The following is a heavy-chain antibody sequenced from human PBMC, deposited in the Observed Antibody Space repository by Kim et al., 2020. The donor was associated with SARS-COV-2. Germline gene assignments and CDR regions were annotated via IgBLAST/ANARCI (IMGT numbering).Heavy chain of an antibody. Sequence: SETLSLTCAVYGGSFSGYSWNWIRQPPGKGLEWIGEINHSEGLNHNPSLKSRVTISMDTSKNQFSLKVTSVTAADTAFYYCARGRAGIVPSPILGIGPHYDYFTMDVWGHGTTVTVSS. CDR3: ARGRAGIVPSPILGIGPHYDYFTMDV. D-gene: IGHD7-27*01. J-gene: IGHJ6*02. CDR1: GGSFSGYS. CDR2: INHSEGL. V-gene: IGHV4-34*01.